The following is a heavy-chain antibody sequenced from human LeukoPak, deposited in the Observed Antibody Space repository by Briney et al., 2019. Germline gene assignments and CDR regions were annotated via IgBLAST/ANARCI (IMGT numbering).Heavy chain of an antibody. CDR1: GGSFSGYY. J-gene: IGHJ6*02. V-gene: IGHV4-34*01. CDR3: ARDFRYCSSTSCSGGVYYYYGMDV. CDR2: INHSGST. Sequence: SETLSLTCAVYGGSFSGYYWSWIRQPPGKGLEWIGEINHSGSTNYNPSLKSRVTISVDTSKNQFSLKLSSVTAADTAVYYCARDFRYCSSTSCSGGVYYYYGMDVWGQGTTVTVSS. D-gene: IGHD2-2*01.